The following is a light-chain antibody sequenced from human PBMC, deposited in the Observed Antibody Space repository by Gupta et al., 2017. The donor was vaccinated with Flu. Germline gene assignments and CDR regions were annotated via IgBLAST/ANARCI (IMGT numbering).Light chain of an antibody. CDR2: DTS. V-gene: IGKV3-11*01. CDR3: QQRKNWPSIT. Sequence: ERDTLSCRASQNVQNYIAWYQQKPGQAPRLLMYDTSNRATGIPGRFSGSGSGTDFSLTISRLEPEDFAFYYCQQRKNWPSITFGQGTRLEIK. CDR1: QNVQNY. J-gene: IGKJ5*01.